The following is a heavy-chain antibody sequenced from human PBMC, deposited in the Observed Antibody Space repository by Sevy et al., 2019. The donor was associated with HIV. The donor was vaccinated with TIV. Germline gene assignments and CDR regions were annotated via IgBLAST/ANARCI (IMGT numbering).Heavy chain of an antibody. CDR2: IYGSGGAT. J-gene: IGHJ3*02. Sequence: GGSLRLSFKPSGFTFTSYAMSWVRQAPGKGLEWVSTIYGSGGATYYADSVKGRFTISRDNSKNTLYLQMNSLRIEDTAVYYCAGGRYGSSGYIDAFDIWGQGTMVTVSS. V-gene: IGHV3-23*01. CDR3: AGGRYGSSGYIDAFDI. CDR1: GFTFTSYA. D-gene: IGHD3-22*01.